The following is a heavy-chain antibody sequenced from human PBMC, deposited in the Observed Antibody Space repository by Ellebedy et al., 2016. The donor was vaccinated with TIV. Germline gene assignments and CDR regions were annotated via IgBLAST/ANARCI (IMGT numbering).Heavy chain of an antibody. J-gene: IGHJ3*02. Sequence: PGGSLRLSCAASGFSFSSYWMHWVRQAPGKGLVWVSRISSDASTTNYADSVKGRFTISRDNAKNTLYLQMNSLRAEDTAIYYCVNFGLGNPIWGQGTMVTVSS. CDR2: ISSDASTT. CDR1: GFSFSSYW. V-gene: IGHV3-74*01. CDR3: VNFGLGNPI. D-gene: IGHD3-3*01.